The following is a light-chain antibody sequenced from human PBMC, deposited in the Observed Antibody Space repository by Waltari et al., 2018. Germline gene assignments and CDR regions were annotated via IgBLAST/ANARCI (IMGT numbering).Light chain of an antibody. V-gene: IGLV3-1*01. CDR3: QAWDSSAAGV. CDR2: QDA. J-gene: IGLJ1*01. CDR1: ELGANY. Sequence: SYELTQPPSVSVSPGQTATITCSGDELGANYVCWYQHKPGQSPVLVIYQDARRPSGIPERFSGSNSGNTATLTISGTQAIDEADYYCQAWDSSAAGVFGPGTKVTVL.